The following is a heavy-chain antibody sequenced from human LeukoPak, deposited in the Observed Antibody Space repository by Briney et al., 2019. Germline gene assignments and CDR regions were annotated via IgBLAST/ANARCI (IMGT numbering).Heavy chain of an antibody. J-gene: IGHJ5*02. CDR3: AASLRFPGWFDP. D-gene: IGHD3-16*01. CDR2: ISSSGSTI. V-gene: IGHV3-11*01. CDR1: GFTFSDFY. Sequence: GGSLRLSCAASGFTFSDFYMSWLRQAPGKGLEWVSYISSSGSTIYYADSVKGRFTISRDNAKNSLYLQMNSLRAEDTAVFYCAASLRFPGWFDPGGQGALVTVSS.